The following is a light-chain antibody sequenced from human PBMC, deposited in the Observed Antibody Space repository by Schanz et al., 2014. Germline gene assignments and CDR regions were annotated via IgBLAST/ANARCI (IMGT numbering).Light chain of an antibody. CDR2: EGS. Sequence: QSALTQPASVSGSPGQSITISCTGTSSDVGSYNLVSWYQKHPGKAPKLIIYEGSKRPSGVSNRFSGSKSGNTASLTISGLQDEDEADHYCCSYAGITTWDFGGGTKLTVL. CDR3: CSYAGITTWD. CDR1: SSDVGSYNL. V-gene: IGLV2-23*01. J-gene: IGLJ2*01.